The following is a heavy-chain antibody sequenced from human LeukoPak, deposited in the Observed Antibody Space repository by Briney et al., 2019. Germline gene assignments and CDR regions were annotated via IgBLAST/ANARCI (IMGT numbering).Heavy chain of an antibody. CDR1: GGTFSSYA. J-gene: IGHJ3*02. V-gene: IGHV1-69*04. CDR3: ARQAAHDAFDI. D-gene: IGHD2-15*01. CDR2: IIPILGIA. Sequence: SVKVSCKASGGTFSSYAISWVRQAPGQGLEWMGRIIPILGIANYAQKFQGRVTITADKSTSTAYMELSSLRSEDTAVYYCARQAAHDAFDIWGQGTMVTVSS.